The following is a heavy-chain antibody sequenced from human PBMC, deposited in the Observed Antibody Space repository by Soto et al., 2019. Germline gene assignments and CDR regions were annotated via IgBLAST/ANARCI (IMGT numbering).Heavy chain of an antibody. CDR1: GVSFSCYC. J-gene: IGHJ4*02. CDR3: ARVKYSSSWDELDY. V-gene: IGHV4-34*01. Sequence: SETMSLTCAVYGVSFSCYCLIWIRQKPGKGLEWIGEINHSGSTNYNPSLKSRVTISVDTSKNQFSLKPSSVTAADTAVYYCARVKYSSSWDELDYWGQGTLVTVSS. D-gene: IGHD6-13*01. CDR2: INHSGST.